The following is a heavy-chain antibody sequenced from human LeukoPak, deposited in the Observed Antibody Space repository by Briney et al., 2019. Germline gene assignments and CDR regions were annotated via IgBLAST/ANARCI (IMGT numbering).Heavy chain of an antibody. J-gene: IGHJ3*02. CDR2: ISSSGSTI. Sequence: GGSLRLSCAASGFMFSSYWMSWVRQAPGKGLEWVSYISSSGSTIYYADSVKGRFTISRDNAKNSLYLQMNSLRAEDTAVYYCARAYSGSYYGAFDIWGQGTMVTVSS. D-gene: IGHD1-26*01. CDR1: GFMFSSYW. V-gene: IGHV3-48*03. CDR3: ARAYSGSYYGAFDI.